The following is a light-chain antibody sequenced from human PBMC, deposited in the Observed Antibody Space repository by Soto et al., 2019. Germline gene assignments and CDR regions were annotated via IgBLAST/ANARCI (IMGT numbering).Light chain of an antibody. CDR2: GAS. Sequence: EIVLTQSPGTLSLSPGERATLSCRASQSVSSSYLAWYQQKPGQAPRLLIYGASSRATGIPDRFSGSGSGTDFTLTISRLEPEDFAVYYCQQYGSSLSTFGQGIKVEIK. CDR3: QQYGSSLST. V-gene: IGKV3-20*01. J-gene: IGKJ1*01. CDR1: QSVSSSY.